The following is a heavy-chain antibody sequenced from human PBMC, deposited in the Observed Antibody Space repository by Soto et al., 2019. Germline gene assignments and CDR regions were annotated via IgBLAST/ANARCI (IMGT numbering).Heavy chain of an antibody. CDR3: AKNLGNGWLDH. D-gene: IGHD6-19*01. CDR2: IKEDGSAR. J-gene: IGHJ4*02. Sequence: GGLGRSCLASGFTVGSCGRSWVRQAPGKGLEWVANIKEDGSARYYVGSVRGRFTVSRDNDKKSLYLQMNSLRAEDTAVYYCAKNLGNGWLDHWGQGTPVPVSS. CDR1: GFTVGSCG. V-gene: IGHV3-7*05.